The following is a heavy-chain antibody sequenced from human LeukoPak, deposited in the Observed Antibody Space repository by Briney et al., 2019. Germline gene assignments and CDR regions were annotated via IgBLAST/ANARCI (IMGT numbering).Heavy chain of an antibody. CDR3: AKWVTGTLKYFDY. J-gene: IGHJ4*02. CDR2: ISGSGGST. CDR1: GFTFSSYA. D-gene: IGHD1-1*01. V-gene: IGHV3-23*01. Sequence: PGGSLRLSCAASGFTFSSYAMSWVRQAPGKGLEWVSAISGSGGSTYYADSVKGRFTISRDNSKNTLYLQMNSLRAEDTAAYYCAKWVTGTLKYFDYWGQGTLVTVSS.